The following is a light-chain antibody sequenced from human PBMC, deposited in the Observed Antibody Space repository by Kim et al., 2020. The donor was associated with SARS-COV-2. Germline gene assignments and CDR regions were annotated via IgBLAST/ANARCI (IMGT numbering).Light chain of an antibody. CDR2: QDS. CDR3: QAWDSSTV. V-gene: IGLV3-1*01. J-gene: IGLJ1*01. CDR1: KLGDKY. Sequence: SRSPGQTASITCSGDKLGDKYACWYQQKPGPSPVLVIYQDSKRPSGIPERFSGSNSGNTATLTISGTQAMDEADYYCQAWDSSTVFGTGTKVTVL.